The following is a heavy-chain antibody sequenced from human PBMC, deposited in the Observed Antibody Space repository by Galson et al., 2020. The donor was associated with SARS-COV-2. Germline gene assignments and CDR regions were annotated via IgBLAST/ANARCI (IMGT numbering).Heavy chain of an antibody. V-gene: IGHV4-59*08. J-gene: IGHJ5*02. Sequence: ETSETLSLTCTVSGVSISSYYWSWIRQPPGKGLEWIGYIYYSGSTNYNPSLKSRVTISVDTSKNQFSLKLSSVTAADTAVYYCARQNVITIFGVVITPTWFDPWGQGTLVTVSS. CDR3: ARQNVITIFGVVITPTWFDP. CDR2: IYYSGST. CDR1: GVSISSYY. D-gene: IGHD3-3*01.